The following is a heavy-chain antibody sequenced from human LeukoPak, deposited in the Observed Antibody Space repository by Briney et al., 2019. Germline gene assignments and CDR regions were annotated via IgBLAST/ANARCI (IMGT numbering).Heavy chain of an antibody. D-gene: IGHD2-2*01. CDR1: GFTFSTYV. J-gene: IGHJ4*02. CDR2: ISVGAEYI. Sequence: GGSLRLSCAASGFTFSTYVMNWFRQAPGKGLEWVSTISVGAEYIFYADSVKGRFTISRDNSKNTLYLQMNSLRAEDTAVYYCARRLGYCSSTSCYVAPFDYWGQGTLVTVSS. V-gene: IGHV3-23*01. CDR3: ARRLGYCSSTSCYVAPFDY.